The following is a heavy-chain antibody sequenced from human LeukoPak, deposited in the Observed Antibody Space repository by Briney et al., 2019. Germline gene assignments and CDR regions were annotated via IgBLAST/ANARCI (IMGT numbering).Heavy chain of an antibody. J-gene: IGHJ4*02. Sequence: SQCLSLACTVSGASITSGCYYWGWIRQHPGKGLEWIGYIYYSGTTYYNPSLKSRVTISVDTSKNQFSLKLTSLTAADTAVYYCARDRSSWGLDCWGQGTLVTVSS. D-gene: IGHD7-27*01. CDR3: ARDRSSWGLDC. V-gene: IGHV4-31*03. CDR1: GASITSGCYY. CDR2: IYYSGTT.